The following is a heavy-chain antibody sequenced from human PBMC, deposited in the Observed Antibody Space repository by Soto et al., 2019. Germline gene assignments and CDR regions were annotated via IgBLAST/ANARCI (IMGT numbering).Heavy chain of an antibody. Sequence: QVQLQESGPGLVKPSQTLSLTCTVSGGSISSGGYYWSWIRQHPGKGLEWIGYIYYSGSTYYNPSLKSRVTISVDTSKNQFSLKLSSVTAADTAVYYCAREEVWGAAVAVFDPWGQGTLVTVSS. CDR3: AREEVWGAAVAVFDP. D-gene: IGHD6-19*01. J-gene: IGHJ5*02. CDR2: IYYSGST. V-gene: IGHV4-31*03. CDR1: GGSISSGGYY.